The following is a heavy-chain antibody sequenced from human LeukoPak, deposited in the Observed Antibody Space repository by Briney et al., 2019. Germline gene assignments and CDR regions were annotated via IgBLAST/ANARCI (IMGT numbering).Heavy chain of an antibody. Sequence: GGSLRLSCAASGLSFSTFGMHWLRQAPGKGLEWVAFIRYDGGDKYFANSVKGRFTIFRDNSRNTLYLQMNSVRAEDTALYYCAKNYCSSTSCYSYYMDVWGKGTTVTVSS. CDR3: AKNYCSSTSCYSYYMDV. CDR1: GLSFSTFG. V-gene: IGHV3-30*02. D-gene: IGHD2-2*02. J-gene: IGHJ6*03. CDR2: IRYDGGDK.